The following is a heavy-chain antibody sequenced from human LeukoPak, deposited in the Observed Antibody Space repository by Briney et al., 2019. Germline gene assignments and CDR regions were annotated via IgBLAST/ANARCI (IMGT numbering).Heavy chain of an antibody. D-gene: IGHD3-22*01. Sequence: PGGSLRPSCAASGFTFSNYGMSWVRQAPGKGLEWVSVISGSGGSTYYADSVKGQFTISRDNSKNTLYLQMNSLRAEDTAVYYCAKNGNYYDSSPCDYWGQGTLVTVSS. CDR2: ISGSGGST. V-gene: IGHV3-23*01. CDR1: GFTFSNYG. J-gene: IGHJ4*02. CDR3: AKNGNYYDSSPCDY.